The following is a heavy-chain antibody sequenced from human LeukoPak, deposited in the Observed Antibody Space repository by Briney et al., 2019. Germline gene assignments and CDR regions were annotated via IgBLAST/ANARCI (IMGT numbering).Heavy chain of an antibody. Sequence: GGSLRLSCAASGFTFSSHGMNWVRQAPGKGLEWVSYISSSSSLIYYADSVKGRFTISRDNSKSTVYLQMNSLRAEDTAVYYCARSPGGIYCGSTNCERYYYYMDVWGKGTTVTVSS. D-gene: IGHD2-2*01. CDR2: ISSSSSLI. CDR1: GFTFSSHG. V-gene: IGHV3-48*01. J-gene: IGHJ6*03. CDR3: ARSPGGIYCGSTNCERYYYYMDV.